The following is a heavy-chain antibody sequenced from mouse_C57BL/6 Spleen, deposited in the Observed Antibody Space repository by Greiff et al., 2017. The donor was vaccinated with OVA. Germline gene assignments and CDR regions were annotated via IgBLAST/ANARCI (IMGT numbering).Heavy chain of an antibody. CDR3: ARDDYDGRPFAY. D-gene: IGHD2-4*01. J-gene: IGHJ3*01. CDR1: GFTFSDYY. V-gene: IGHV5-16*01. Sequence: EVKLMESEGGLVQPGSSMKLSCTASGFTFSDYYMAWVRQVPEKGLEWVANINYDGSSTYYLDSLKSRFIISRDNAKNILYLQMSSLKSEDTATYYCARDDYDGRPFAYWGQGTLVTVSA. CDR2: INYDGSST.